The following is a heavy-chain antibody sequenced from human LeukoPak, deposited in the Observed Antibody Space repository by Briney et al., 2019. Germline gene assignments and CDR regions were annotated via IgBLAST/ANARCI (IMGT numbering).Heavy chain of an antibody. CDR1: GFTYRRYS. CDR3: SRGLSPGLAGGFDL. V-gene: IGHV3-21*06. CDR2: ISSGSDYI. J-gene: IGHJ4*01. Sequence: GGSLRLSCVASGFTYRRYSMNWVRQAPGKGLEWVSTISSGSDYIYHADSVRGRFTISRDNARNSLYLQMNSLRAEDTAVYYWSRGLSPGLAGGFDLWGQGNLGTGSS.